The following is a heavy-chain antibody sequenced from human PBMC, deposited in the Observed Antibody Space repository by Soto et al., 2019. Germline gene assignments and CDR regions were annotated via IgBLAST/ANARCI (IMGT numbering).Heavy chain of an antibody. J-gene: IGHJ4*02. D-gene: IGHD2-8*01. CDR3: VSWVSAHFDN. CDR1: GFTLDNG. V-gene: IGHV3-23*05. CDR2: IDYSGTNT. Sequence: GGSLRLSCAASGFTLDNGMTWVRQAPGKGLEWISTIDYSGTNTHYADSVKGRFTISRDKSRNTVALQMSKLRAEDTALYYCVSWVSAHFDNWGQGTLVTVS.